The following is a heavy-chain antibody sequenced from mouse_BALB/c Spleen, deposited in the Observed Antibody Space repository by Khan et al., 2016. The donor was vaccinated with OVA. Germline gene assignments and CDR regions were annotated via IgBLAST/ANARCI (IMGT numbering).Heavy chain of an antibody. J-gene: IGHJ4*01. CDR1: GYTFTSYW. Sequence: DLVKPGASVKLSCKASGYTFTSYWINWIKQRPGQGLEWIGRIAPGSGSTSYNEMFKDKTTLTVDTYSSTAYIQLISLSADDSAVYFGARSNYYGSGLYVMDYWGQGTSVTVSS. CDR3: ARSNYYGSGLYVMDY. CDR2: IAPGSGST. V-gene: IGHV1S41*01. D-gene: IGHD1-1*01.